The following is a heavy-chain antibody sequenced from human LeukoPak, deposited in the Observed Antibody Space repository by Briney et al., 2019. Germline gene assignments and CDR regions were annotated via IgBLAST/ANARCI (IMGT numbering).Heavy chain of an antibody. Sequence: SETLSLTCTVSGGSISSSSYYWGWIRQPPGKGLEWIGSIYYSGSTYYNPSLKSRVTISVDTSKNQFSLKLSSVTAADTAVYYCARGPHDYYDSSGYYYYYYFDYWGQGTLVTVSS. CDR1: GGSISSSSYY. CDR2: IYYSGST. D-gene: IGHD3-22*01. CDR3: ARGPHDYYDSSGYYYYYYFDY. J-gene: IGHJ4*02. V-gene: IGHV4-39*07.